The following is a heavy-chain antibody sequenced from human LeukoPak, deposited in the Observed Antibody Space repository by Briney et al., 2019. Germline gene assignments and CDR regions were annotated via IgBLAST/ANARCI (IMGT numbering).Heavy chain of an antibody. CDR2: ISSSSSTI. J-gene: IGHJ4*02. V-gene: IGHV3-48*04. CDR3: ARVLYGDSPYFDY. Sequence: GGFLRLSCAASGFTFSSYSMNWVRQAPGKGLEWVSSISSSSSTIYYADSVKGRFTISRDNAKNSLYLQMNSLRAEDTAVYYCARVLYGDSPYFDYWGQGTLVTVSS. D-gene: IGHD4-17*01. CDR1: GFTFSSYS.